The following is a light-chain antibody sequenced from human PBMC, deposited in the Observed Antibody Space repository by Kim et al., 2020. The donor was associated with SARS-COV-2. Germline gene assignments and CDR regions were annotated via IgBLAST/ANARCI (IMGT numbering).Light chain of an antibody. V-gene: IGKV3-15*01. Sequence: EIVMTQSPATLSMSPGERATLSCRASQSIDSNLAWYQQKPGQAPSILIYGASTRATGVPGRFSGSRSGTEFTLTISSLQSEDFAVYYCQQYNNWPPWTFGQGTKVDIK. J-gene: IGKJ1*01. CDR2: GAS. CDR1: QSIDSN. CDR3: QQYNNWPPWT.